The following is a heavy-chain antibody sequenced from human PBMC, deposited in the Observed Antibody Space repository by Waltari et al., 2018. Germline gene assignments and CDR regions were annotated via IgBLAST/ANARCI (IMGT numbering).Heavy chain of an antibody. D-gene: IGHD5-12*01. CDR3: ARTGYSVATARYAFDI. J-gene: IGHJ3*02. CDR1: GHSLTELA. CDR2: YEPLQGKT. Sequence: QVQLVQSGAEVKKPGASVRVSCKVSGHSLTELAMHWVRQAPGKGLEWMGGYEPLQGKTIYAQKFQGRVTLTEDPSTNTAYMELSSLKSDDTAVYYCARTGYSVATARYAFDIWGQGTMVTVSS. V-gene: IGHV1-24*01.